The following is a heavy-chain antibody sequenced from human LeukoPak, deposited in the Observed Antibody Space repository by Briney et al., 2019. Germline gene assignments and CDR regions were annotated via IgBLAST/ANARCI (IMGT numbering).Heavy chain of an antibody. CDR1: GFTFHDYA. V-gene: IGHV3-21*01. CDR3: ARAFRDVIFDY. CDR2: ISSSSSYI. J-gene: IGHJ4*02. D-gene: IGHD5-24*01. Sequence: PGGSLRLSCAASGFTFHDYAMHWVRQAPGKGLEWVSSISSSSSYIYYADSVKGRFTISRDNAKSSLYLQMNSLRAEDTAVYYCARAFRDVIFDYWGQGTLVTVSS.